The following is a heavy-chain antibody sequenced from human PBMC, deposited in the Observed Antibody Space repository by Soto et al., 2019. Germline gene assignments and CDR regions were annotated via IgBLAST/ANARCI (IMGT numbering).Heavy chain of an antibody. CDR2: IDHRGSP. CDR3: ARHGRNTMIAQLRHYAMDV. CDR1: GVSISRTSYS. V-gene: IGHV4-30-4*08. D-gene: IGHD3-22*01. Sequence: PSETLSLTCNVSGVSISRTSYSWSWIRQSPGKGLECVGFIDHRGSPYYNPSLEGRSTISLDTAKNHFSLKLSSVTVADTAVYYCARHGRNTMIAQLRHYAMDVWGQGATVTVSS. J-gene: IGHJ6*02.